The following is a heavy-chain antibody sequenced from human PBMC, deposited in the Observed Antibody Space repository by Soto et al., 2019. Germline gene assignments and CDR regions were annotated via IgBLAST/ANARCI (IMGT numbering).Heavy chain of an antibody. J-gene: IGHJ4*02. D-gene: IGHD2-2*01. CDR1: GFTFSSYA. V-gene: IGHV3-23*01. Sequence: GGSLRLSCAASGFTFSSYAMSWVRQAPGKGLEWVSAISGSGGSTYYADSVEGRFTISRDNSKNTLYMQMNSLRAEDTAGYYCAKDHVQGCHEPKYYFDYWGQGTLVTGSS. CDR3: AKDHVQGCHEPKYYFDY. CDR2: ISGSGGST.